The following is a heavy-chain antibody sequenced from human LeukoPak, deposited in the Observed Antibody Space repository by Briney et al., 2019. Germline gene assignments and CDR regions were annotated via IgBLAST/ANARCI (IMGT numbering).Heavy chain of an antibody. J-gene: IGHJ4*02. Sequence: SETLSLTCTVSGGSISSYYWSWIRQPPGKGLEWIGYIYYSGSTNYNPSLKSRVTISVDTSKNQFSLKLSSVTAADTAVYYCASSRRDTHCTSGVCWVNSSSYYFDYWGQGTLVTVSS. V-gene: IGHV4-59*01. CDR1: GGSISSYY. CDR2: IYYSGST. D-gene: IGHD2-8*01. CDR3: ASSRRDTHCTSGVCWVNSSSYYFDY.